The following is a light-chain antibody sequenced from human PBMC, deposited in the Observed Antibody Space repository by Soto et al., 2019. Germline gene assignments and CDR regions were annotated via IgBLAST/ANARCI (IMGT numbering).Light chain of an antibody. CDR1: SSDVGGYNY. CDR3: SSYTSSSTPLYV. V-gene: IGLV2-14*01. CDR2: DVS. Sequence: QSALTQPASVSGSPGQSITISSTGTSSDVGGYNYVSWYQQHPGKAPKLMIYDVSNRPSGVSNRFSGSKSGNTASLTISGLQAEDEADYYCSSYTSSSTPLYVFGTGTKVTVL. J-gene: IGLJ1*01.